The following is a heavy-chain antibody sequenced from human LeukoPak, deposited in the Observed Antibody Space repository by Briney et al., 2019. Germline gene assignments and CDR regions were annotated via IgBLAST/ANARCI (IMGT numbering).Heavy chain of an antibody. V-gene: IGHV3-23*01. CDR3: ARGFAGITGTTGWFDP. Sequence: PGGSLRLSCAASGFTFSNYAMSWVRQAPGKGLEWVSAISGSGGSTYYADSVKGRFTISRDNSKNTLYLQMNSLRAEDTAVYYCARGFAGITGTTGWFDPWGQGTLVTVSS. J-gene: IGHJ5*02. D-gene: IGHD1-7*01. CDR2: ISGSGGST. CDR1: GFTFSNYA.